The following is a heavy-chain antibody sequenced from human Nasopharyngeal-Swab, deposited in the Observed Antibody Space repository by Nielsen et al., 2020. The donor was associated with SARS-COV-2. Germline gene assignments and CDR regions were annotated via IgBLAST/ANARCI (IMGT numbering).Heavy chain of an antibody. J-gene: IGHJ4*02. CDR3: AKDVYSYGYGEGIDY. V-gene: IGHV3-23*01. Sequence: GESLKISCSASGFTFSTYAMSWVRQAPGKGLEWVSSVSGTGHTTKYTDSVKGLFTISRDNSKNTLYLQMNSLRAEDTAVYYCAKDVYSYGYGEGIDYWGQGTLVTVSS. CDR1: GFTFSTYA. D-gene: IGHD5-18*01. CDR2: VSGTGHTT.